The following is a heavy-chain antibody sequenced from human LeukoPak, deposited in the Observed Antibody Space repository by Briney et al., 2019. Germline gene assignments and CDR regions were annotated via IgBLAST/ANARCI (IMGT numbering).Heavy chain of an antibody. CDR1: GFTFSSYA. CDR2: ISYDGSNK. Sequence: SLRLSCAASGFTFSSYAMHWVRQAPGKGLEWVAVISYDGSNKYYADSVKGRFTISRDNSKNTLYLQMNSLRAEDTAVYYCAREIVDYYDSSGYLDYWGQGTLVTVSS. CDR3: AREIVDYYDSSGYLDY. V-gene: IGHV3-30-3*01. J-gene: IGHJ4*02. D-gene: IGHD3-22*01.